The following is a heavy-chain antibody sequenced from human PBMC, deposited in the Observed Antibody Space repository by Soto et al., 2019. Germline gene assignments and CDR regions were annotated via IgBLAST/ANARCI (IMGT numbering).Heavy chain of an antibody. CDR1: GYTFSSYG. V-gene: IGHV1-18*01. CDR3: ARLEHNFGPHDY. J-gene: IGHJ4*02. Sequence: QVQLAQSGAEVKKPGASVTVTCKASGYTFSSYGISWVRQAPGQGLEWVGWISVHNGYTKYATELQGRVTMTTDTSTSTAYMELRSLRSDDSAVYFCARLEHNFGPHDYWGQGTLVTVTS. CDR2: ISVHNGYT. D-gene: IGHD1-1*01.